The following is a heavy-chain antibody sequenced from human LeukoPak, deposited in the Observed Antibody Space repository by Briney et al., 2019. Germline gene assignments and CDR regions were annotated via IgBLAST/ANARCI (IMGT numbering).Heavy chain of an antibody. V-gene: IGHV1-69*13. CDR1: GGTCSSYA. D-gene: IGHD3-10*01. Sequence: SVKVSCKASGGTCSSYAISWVRQAPGQGLEWMGGIIPIFGTANYAKKFQGRVTITADESPSTAYMELSSLRSEDTAVYYCARDPYGSGSYYNYWFDPWGQGTLVTVSS. CDR3: ARDPYGSGSYYNYWFDP. CDR2: IIPIFGTA. J-gene: IGHJ5*02.